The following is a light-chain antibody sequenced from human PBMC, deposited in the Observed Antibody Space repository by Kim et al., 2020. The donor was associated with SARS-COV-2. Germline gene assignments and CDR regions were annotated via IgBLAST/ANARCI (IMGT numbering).Light chain of an antibody. CDR2: DVS. CDR1: SSDVGGYNY. Sequence: QSITISCTETSSDVGGYNYVSWYQQHPGKAPKLMIYDVSNRPSGVSNRFSGSKSGNTASMTISGLQAEDEADYYCSSYTSSSTYVVFGGGTQLTVL. V-gene: IGLV2-14*03. CDR3: SSYTSSSTYVV. J-gene: IGLJ2*01.